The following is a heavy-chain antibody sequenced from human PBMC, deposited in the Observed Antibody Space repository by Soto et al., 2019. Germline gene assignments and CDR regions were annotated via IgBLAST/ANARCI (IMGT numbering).Heavy chain of an antibody. D-gene: IGHD6-13*01. CDR2: IKRKTDGGTT. Sequence: EVQLVESGGGLVKPGGSLRLSCAASGFTFSNAWMSWVRQAPGKGLEWVGRIKRKTDGGTTDYAAPVKGRFTISGDYSITTQYPQKTRLKPKDTAVYYCTTVEFPTGRAAAGPYYMDVWGKGTTVTVSS. J-gene: IGHJ6*03. V-gene: IGHV3-15*01. CDR3: TTVEFPTGRAAAGPYYMDV. CDR1: GFTFSNAW.